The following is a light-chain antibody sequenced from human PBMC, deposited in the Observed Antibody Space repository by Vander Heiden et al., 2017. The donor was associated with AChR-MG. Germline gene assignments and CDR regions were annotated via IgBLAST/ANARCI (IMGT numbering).Light chain of an antibody. CDR2: AAS. CDR1: QSVRSY. Sequence: IQLTQSPSSLSASVGDRPTITCRASQSVRSYLDWYQQKPGKAPKLLIYAASSLQSGVPSRFRGSGSGTDFTLTITSLQAEDLATYYCQQSDIIPWTFGQGTKVEIK. CDR3: QQSDIIPWT. J-gene: IGKJ1*01. V-gene: IGKV1-39*01.